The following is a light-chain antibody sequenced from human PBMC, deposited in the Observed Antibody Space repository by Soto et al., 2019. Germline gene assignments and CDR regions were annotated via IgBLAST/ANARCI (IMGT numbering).Light chain of an antibody. V-gene: IGLV2-8*01. Sequence: QSVLTQPPSASGSPGQSVTISYTGTSSDVGGYDYVSWYQQHPGKAPKLVIYEVTKRPSGVPDRFSGSKSGNTASLTVSGLQAEDEADYYCSSYAGSSTLYVFGTGTKVTVL. J-gene: IGLJ1*01. CDR3: SSYAGSSTLYV. CDR1: SSDVGGYDY. CDR2: EVT.